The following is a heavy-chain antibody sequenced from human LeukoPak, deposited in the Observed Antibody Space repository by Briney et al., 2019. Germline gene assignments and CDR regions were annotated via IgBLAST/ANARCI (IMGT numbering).Heavy chain of an antibody. CDR2: IYTSGST. D-gene: IGHD2-2*01. Sequence: SETLSLTCTVSGGSISSYYWSWIRQPPGKGLEWIGRIYTSGSTNYNPSLKSRVTMSVDTSKNQFSLKLSSVTAADTAVYYCARDFKPRSTYCSSTSCYYNWFDPWGQGTLVTVSS. CDR1: GGSISSYY. V-gene: IGHV4-4*07. CDR3: ARDFKPRSTYCSSTSCYYNWFDP. J-gene: IGHJ5*02.